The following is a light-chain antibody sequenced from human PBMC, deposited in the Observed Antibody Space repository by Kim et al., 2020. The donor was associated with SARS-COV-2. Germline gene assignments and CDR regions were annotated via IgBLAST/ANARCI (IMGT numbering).Light chain of an antibody. V-gene: IGKV1-13*02. Sequence: AIQLAQSPSSLSASVGDRVTITCRASQGIGTSLVWYRQRPGKAPQLLMEGTSTLESGVPSGFTGSGSGTDFNLTFSSLQPEDFATYYCQQFQSFPPTFGQGTKVEIK. CDR1: QGIGTS. CDR3: QQFQSFPPT. CDR2: GTS. J-gene: IGKJ1*01.